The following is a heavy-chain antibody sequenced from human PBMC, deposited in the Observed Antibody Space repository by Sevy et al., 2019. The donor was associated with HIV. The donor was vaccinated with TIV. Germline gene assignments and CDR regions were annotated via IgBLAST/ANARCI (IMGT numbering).Heavy chain of an antibody. CDR2: ISSRSTYT. CDR1: GFTFSSYS. CDR3: ARGVVAAADPFFDY. D-gene: IGHD2-15*01. V-gene: IGHV3-21*01. J-gene: IGHJ4*02. Sequence: GGSLRLSCAASGFTFSSYSMNWVRQAPGKGLEWVSSISSRSTYTHYADSVKGRFTISRDNPENSLYLQMNSLRAEDTAVYYCARGVVAAADPFFDYWGQGTLVTASS.